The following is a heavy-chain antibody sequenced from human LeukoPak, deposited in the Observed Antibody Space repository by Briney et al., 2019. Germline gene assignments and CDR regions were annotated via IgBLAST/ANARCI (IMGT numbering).Heavy chain of an antibody. CDR3: AREGSGLFPKVRFGSTEDLDY. Sequence: SETLSLTCTVSGGSISSSSYYWSWIRQPAGKGLEWIGRIYTSGSTNYNPSLKSRVTISVDTSKNQFSLKLSSVTAADTAVYYCAREGSGLFPKVRFGSTEDLDYWGQGTLVTVPS. D-gene: IGHD3-10*01. CDR2: IYTSGST. J-gene: IGHJ4*02. V-gene: IGHV4-61*02. CDR1: GGSISSSSYY.